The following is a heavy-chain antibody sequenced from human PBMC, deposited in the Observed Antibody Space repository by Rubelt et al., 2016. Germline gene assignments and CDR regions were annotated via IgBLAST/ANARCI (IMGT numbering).Heavy chain of an antibody. J-gene: IGHJ6*02. CDR3: ASSILERSGDYYYYGMDV. D-gene: IGHD1-1*01. Sequence: LEWMGRIDPSDSYTNYSPSFQGHVTISADKSISTAYLQWSSLKASDTAMYYCASSILERSGDYYYYGMDVWGQGTTVTVSS. CDR2: IDPSDSYT. V-gene: IGHV5-10-1*01.